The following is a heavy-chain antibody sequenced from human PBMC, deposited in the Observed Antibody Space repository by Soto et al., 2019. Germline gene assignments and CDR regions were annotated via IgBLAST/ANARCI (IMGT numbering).Heavy chain of an antibody. CDR1: GYTLTELS. V-gene: IGHV1-24*01. CDR3: ARSATFRFDP. J-gene: IGHJ5*02. CDR2: FDPEDGET. Sequence: GASVKVSCKVSGYTLTELSMHWVRQAPGKGLEWMGGFDPEDGETIYAQKLQGRVTMTTDTSTSTAYMELRSLRSDDTAVYYCARSATFRFDPWGQGTLVTVSS. D-gene: IGHD3-16*01.